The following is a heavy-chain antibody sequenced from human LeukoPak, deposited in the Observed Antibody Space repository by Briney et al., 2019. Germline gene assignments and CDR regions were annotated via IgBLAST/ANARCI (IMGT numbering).Heavy chain of an antibody. J-gene: IGHJ4*02. D-gene: IGHD1-26*01. CDR2: ISGRVGST. V-gene: IGHV3-23*01. CDR1: GFTFNTYG. CDR3: AREVPYYFDY. Sequence: GGSLRLTCAASGFTFNTYGMSWVRQAPGKGLEWVSAISGRVGSTYYTDSVKGRFTISRDNAKNTVYLQMNSLRAEDTAVYYCAREVPYYFDYWGQGTPVTVSS.